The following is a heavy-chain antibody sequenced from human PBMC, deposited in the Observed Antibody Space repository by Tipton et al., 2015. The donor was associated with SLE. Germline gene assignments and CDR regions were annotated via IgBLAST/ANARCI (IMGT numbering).Heavy chain of an antibody. Sequence: TLSLTCAVFGDSLSSGYYWAWIRQPPGKGLEWIGSIYHTGSTYHNPSLKSRVTISIDTSKNHFSLRLNSVTAADTAVYYCARADIAAAGTGRDYWGQGTLVTVSS. CDR3: ARADIAAAGTGRDY. CDR2: IYHTGST. J-gene: IGHJ4*02. V-gene: IGHV4-38-2*01. CDR1: GDSLSSGYY. D-gene: IGHD6-13*01.